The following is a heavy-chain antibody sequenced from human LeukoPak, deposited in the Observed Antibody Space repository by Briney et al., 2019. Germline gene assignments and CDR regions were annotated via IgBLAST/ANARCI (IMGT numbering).Heavy chain of an antibody. V-gene: IGHV1-8*01. D-gene: IGHD6-13*01. CDR2: MNPNSGNT. CDR3: ASRGIASRREYYYYGMDV. J-gene: IGHJ6*04. Sequence: ASVKLSFKASGYTFTSYDINWVRQATGPGLEWMGWMNPNSGNTGYAQKFQGRVTMTRNTSMSTAYMELSSLRSADTAVYYCASRGIASRREYYYYGMDVWGEGTTVTVSS. CDR1: GYTFTSYD.